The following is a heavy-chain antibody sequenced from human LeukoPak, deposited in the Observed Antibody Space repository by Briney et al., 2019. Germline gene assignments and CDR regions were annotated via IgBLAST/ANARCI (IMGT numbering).Heavy chain of an antibody. Sequence: PSETLSLTCTVSGVSISSYYWSWIRQPPGKGLGWIGYIYYSGSTNYNPSLKSRVTISVDTSKNQFSLKLSSVTAADTAVYYCARGGAARPVWFDPWGQGTLVTVSS. V-gene: IGHV4-59*01. J-gene: IGHJ5*02. CDR3: ARGGAARPVWFDP. D-gene: IGHD6-6*01. CDR2: IYYSGST. CDR1: GVSISSYY.